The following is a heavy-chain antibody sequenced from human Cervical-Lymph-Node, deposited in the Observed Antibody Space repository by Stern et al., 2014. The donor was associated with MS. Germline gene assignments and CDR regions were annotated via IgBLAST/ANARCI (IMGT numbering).Heavy chain of an antibody. CDR3: ARAYAADRFDH. J-gene: IGHJ4*02. Sequence: VQLGQSGPEVKKPGASVKVSCKASGYTFSSYGIAWVRQAPGQGLQCMGWISAYNGNTNSAQKFQGRVTVTTDTSTSTGYMELRSLRSDDTAVYYCARAYAADRFDHWGQGSLVIVSS. D-gene: IGHD2-15*01. CDR2: ISAYNGNT. CDR1: GYTFSSYG. V-gene: IGHV1-18*01.